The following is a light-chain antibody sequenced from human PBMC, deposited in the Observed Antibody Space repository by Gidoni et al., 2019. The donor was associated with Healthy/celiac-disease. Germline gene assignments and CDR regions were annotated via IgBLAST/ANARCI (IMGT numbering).Light chain of an antibody. Sequence: EVVLTQSPATLSLSPGERATLSCRASQSVSSYLAWYQQKPGQAPRLLIYDASNRATGIPARFSGSGSGTDFTLTISSLEPEDFAVYYCQQRSSWITFXXXTRLEIK. CDR1: QSVSSY. V-gene: IGKV3-11*01. CDR2: DAS. CDR3: QQRSSWIT. J-gene: IGKJ5*01.